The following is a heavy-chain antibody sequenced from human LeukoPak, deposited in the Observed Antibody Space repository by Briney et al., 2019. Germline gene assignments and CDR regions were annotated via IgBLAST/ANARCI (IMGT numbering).Heavy chain of an antibody. V-gene: IGHV1-69*13. CDR3: ARVSTDYYDSSGYYYYYYGMDV. D-gene: IGHD3-22*01. CDR1: GGTFSSYA. CDR2: IIPIFGTA. J-gene: IGHJ6*02. Sequence: ASVKVSCKASGGTFSSYAISWVRQAPGQGLEWMGGIIPIFGTANYAQKFQGRVTITADESTSTAYMELISLRSEDTAVYYCARVSTDYYDSSGYYYYYYGMDVWGQGTRSPSP.